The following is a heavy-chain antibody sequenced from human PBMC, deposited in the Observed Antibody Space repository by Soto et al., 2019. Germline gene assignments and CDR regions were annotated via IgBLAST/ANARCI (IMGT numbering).Heavy chain of an antibody. CDR3: ARASAPLYSSISYSFDY. J-gene: IGHJ4*02. CDR1: GGSISRYY. Sequence: QVQLQESGPGLVKPSETLSLTCTVSGGSISRYYWSWIRQPPGKGLEWIGYISYIGSTNYNPSLKRRFTFSVATSEHQFSLTHTPVTAADTAVYYCARASAPLYSSISYSFDYWGQGALVTVAS. CDR2: ISYIGST. V-gene: IGHV4-59*01. D-gene: IGHD6-13*01.